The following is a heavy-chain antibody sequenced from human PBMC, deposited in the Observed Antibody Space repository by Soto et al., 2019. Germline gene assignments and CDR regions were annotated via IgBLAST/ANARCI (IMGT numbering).Heavy chain of an antibody. CDR1: GGSFSGYY. J-gene: IGHJ4*02. CDR3: ARGPLVVVPAASSGGGDGNFDY. CDR2: INHSGST. V-gene: IGHV4-34*01. Sequence: SETLSLTCAVYGGSFSGYYWSWIRQPPGKGLEWIGEINHSGSTNYNPSLKSRVTISVDTSKNPFSLKLSSVTAADTAVYYCARGPLVVVPAASSGGGDGNFDYSGQGTLVTVSS. D-gene: IGHD2-2*01.